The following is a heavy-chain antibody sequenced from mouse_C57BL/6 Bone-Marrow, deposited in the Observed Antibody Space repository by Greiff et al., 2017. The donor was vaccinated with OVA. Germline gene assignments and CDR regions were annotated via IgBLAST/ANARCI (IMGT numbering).Heavy chain of an antibody. J-gene: IGHJ4*01. Sequence: EVQLVESGPVLVKPGASVKMSCKASGYTFTDYYMNWVKQSHGKSLEWIGVINPYNGGTSYNQKFKGKATLTVDKSSSTAYMELNSLTSEDSAVYYCARGGNYYAMDYWGQGTSVTVSS. CDR1: GYTFTDYY. CDR2: INPYNGGT. CDR3: ARGGNYYAMDY. D-gene: IGHD1-1*02. V-gene: IGHV1-19*01.